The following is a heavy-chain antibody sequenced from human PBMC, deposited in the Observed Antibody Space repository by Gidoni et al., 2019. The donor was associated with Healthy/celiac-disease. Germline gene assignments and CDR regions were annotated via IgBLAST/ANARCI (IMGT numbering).Heavy chain of an antibody. Sequence: QVQLVQSGSEVKKPGSSVKVSCKASVGPFSSYSISWLRQAPGLGLEWMGGIIPIFGTANYAQKFQGRVTITADESTSTAYMELSSLRSEDTAVYYCASGSLGDSSGYYKLQHAFDIWGQGTMVTVSS. D-gene: IGHD3-22*01. J-gene: IGHJ3*02. CDR1: VGPFSSYS. CDR2: IIPIFGTA. CDR3: ASGSLGDSSGYYKLQHAFDI. V-gene: IGHV1-69*01.